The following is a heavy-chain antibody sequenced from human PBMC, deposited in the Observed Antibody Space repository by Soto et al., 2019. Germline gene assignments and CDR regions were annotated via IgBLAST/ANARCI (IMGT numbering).Heavy chain of an antibody. D-gene: IGHD3-10*01. CDR2: INHSGST. CDR3: ARAGLYYYGSGSYNWFDP. Sequence: SETLSLTCAVYGGSFSGYYWSWIRQPPGKGLEWIGEINHSGSTNYNPSLKSRVTISVDTSKNQFSLKLSSVTAADTAVYYCARAGLYYYGSGSYNWFDPWGQGTLVTVSS. J-gene: IGHJ5*02. CDR1: GGSFSGYY. V-gene: IGHV4-34*01.